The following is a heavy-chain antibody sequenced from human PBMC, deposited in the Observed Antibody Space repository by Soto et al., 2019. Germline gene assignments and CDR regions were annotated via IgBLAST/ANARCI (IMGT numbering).Heavy chain of an antibody. V-gene: IGHV1-69*06. D-gene: IGHD3-22*01. CDR2: IIPIFVTT. CDR1: GGTFGSDA. Sequence: ASVKVSCKASGGTFGSDAITWVRQAPGQGLEWVGRIIPIFVTTNYAQNLQGRVTISADKSTLTSYMELHSLTSDDTALYYCARDRTDSGYYTNWLDPWGQGTRVTVSS. CDR3: ARDRTDSGYYTNWLDP. J-gene: IGHJ5*02.